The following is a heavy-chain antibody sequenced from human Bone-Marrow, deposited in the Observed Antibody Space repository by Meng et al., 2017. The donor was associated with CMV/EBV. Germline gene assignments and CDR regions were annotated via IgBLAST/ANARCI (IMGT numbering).Heavy chain of an antibody. D-gene: IGHD3-3*01. J-gene: IGHJ6*02. Sequence: GGSLRLSCAASGFTFSSYSMNWVRQAPGKGLEWVSSISSSSSNIYYADSVKGRFTISRDNAKNSLYLQMNSLRAEDTAVYYCARAVDSELHFWSGYYPYYYYGMDVWGQGNTVNVSS. CDR1: GFTFSSYS. CDR2: ISSSSSNI. CDR3: ARAVDSELHFWSGYYPYYYYGMDV. V-gene: IGHV3-21*01.